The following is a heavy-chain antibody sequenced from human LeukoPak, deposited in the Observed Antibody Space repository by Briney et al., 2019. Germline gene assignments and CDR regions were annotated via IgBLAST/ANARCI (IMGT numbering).Heavy chain of an antibody. CDR1: GGSISSYY. CDR3: GRLGFGENHNCSDP. CDR2: IYYSGST. Sequence: SETLSLTCTVSGGSISSYYWSWIRQPPGKGLEWIGYIYYSGSTNYNPSLKSRVTMSVDTSKNQFSLKLSSVTAADTAVYYCGRLGFGENHNCSDPWGREPWSPSPQ. D-gene: IGHD3-10*01. V-gene: IGHV4-59*08. J-gene: IGHJ5*02.